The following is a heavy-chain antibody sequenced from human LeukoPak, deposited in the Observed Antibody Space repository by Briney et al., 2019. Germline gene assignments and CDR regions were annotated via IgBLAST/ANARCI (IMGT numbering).Heavy chain of an antibody. CDR1: GGSISSGDYC. D-gene: IGHD3-3*01. V-gene: IGHV4-30-4*01. CDR3: ARVYDFWSGYYHDV. Sequence: SETLSLTCTVSGGSISSGDYCWSWIRQPPGKGLEWIGYIYYSGSTYYNPSLKSRVTISVDTSKNQFSLKLSSVTAADTAVYYCARVYDFWSGYYHDVWGQGTLVTVSS. CDR2: IYYSGST. J-gene: IGHJ4*02.